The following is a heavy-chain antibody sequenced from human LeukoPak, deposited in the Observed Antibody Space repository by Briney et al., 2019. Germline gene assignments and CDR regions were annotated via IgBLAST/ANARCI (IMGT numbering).Heavy chain of an antibody. V-gene: IGHV1-2*02. CDR2: IHPNSGDT. D-gene: IGHD6-13*01. J-gene: IGHJ5*02. CDR1: GGTFSSYA. CDR3: ATEARSIAAAGPAEFDP. Sequence: ASVKVSCKASGGTFSSYAISWVRQAPGQGLEWMGWIHPNSGDTKYAAKFQGRVTVTRDTSITTAYMELSSLRSDDTAMYYCATEARSIAAAGPAEFDPWGQGTLVTVSS.